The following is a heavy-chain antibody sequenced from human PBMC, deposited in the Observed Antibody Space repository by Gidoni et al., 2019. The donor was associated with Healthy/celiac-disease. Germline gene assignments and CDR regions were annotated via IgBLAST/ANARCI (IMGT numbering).Heavy chain of an antibody. D-gene: IGHD5-18*01. V-gene: IGHV4-34*01. J-gene: IGHJ5*02. CDR2: INHSGST. CDR1: GGSFSGYY. Sequence: QVQLQQWGAGLLKPSETLSLTCAVYGGSFSGYYWSWIRQPPGKGLEWIGEINHSGSTNYNPSLKSRVTISVDTSKNQFSLKLSSVTAADTAVYYCAREGRGYSYGYRWFDPWGQGTLVTVSS. CDR3: AREGRGYSYGYRWFDP.